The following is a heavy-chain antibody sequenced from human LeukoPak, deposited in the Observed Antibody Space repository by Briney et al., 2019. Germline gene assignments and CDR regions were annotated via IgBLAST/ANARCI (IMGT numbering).Heavy chain of an antibody. Sequence: GGSLRLSCAASGFTFDDYGMSWVRQAPGKGLEWVSGINRNGGSTAYADSVKGRFTISRDNAKNSLYLQMNSLRAEDTAFYHCARDAQWVIGSSAYYADYMDVWGKGTTVTVSS. V-gene: IGHV3-20*01. CDR3: ARDAQWVIGSSAYYADYMDV. D-gene: IGHD3-22*01. CDR1: GFTFDDYG. CDR2: INRNGGST. J-gene: IGHJ6*03.